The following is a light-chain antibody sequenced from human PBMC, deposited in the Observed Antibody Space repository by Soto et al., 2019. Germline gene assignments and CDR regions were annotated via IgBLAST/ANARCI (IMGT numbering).Light chain of an antibody. CDR1: QSVSSN. V-gene: IGKV3-15*01. CDR3: QQYNNWPPRFT. J-gene: IGKJ3*01. CDR2: GAS. Sequence: EIMMTQSPATLSVSPGERATLSCRASQSVSSNLAWYQQKPGQAPRLLIYGASARATGIPARFSGSGSGTEFTLTISSLQSEDIAVYYCQQYNNWPPRFTFGPGTKVDIK.